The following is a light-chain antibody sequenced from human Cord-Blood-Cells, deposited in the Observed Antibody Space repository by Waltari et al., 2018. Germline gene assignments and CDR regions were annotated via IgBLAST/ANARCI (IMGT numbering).Light chain of an antibody. CDR1: NIGSKS. V-gene: IGLV3-21*04. CDR3: QVWDSSSDHVV. CDR2: YDS. Sequence: SYVLTQPPSVSVAPGKTARITCGGNNIGSKSVHWYQQKPGQAPLLVIYYDSDRPSWLPEGFSGSNSGNTATLTISRVEAGDEADYYCQVWDSSSDHVVFGGGTKLTVL. J-gene: IGLJ2*01.